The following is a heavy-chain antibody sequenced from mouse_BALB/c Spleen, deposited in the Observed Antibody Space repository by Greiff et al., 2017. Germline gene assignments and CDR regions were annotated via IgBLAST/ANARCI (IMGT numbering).Heavy chain of an antibody. J-gene: IGHJ2*01. CDR2: IYPGSGST. CDR1: GYNFTSYW. CDR3: ARSPDYGSFY. Sequence: VQLQQPGAELVKPGTSVKLSCKASGYNFTSYWINWVKLRPGQGLEWIGDIYPGSGSTNYNEKFKSKATLTVDTSSSTAYMQLSSLASEDSALYYCARSPDYGSFYWGQGTTLTVSS. V-gene: IGHV1-55*01. D-gene: IGHD1-1*01.